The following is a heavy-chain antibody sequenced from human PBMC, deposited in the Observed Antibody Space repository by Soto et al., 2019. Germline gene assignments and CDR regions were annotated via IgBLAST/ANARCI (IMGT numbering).Heavy chain of an antibody. CDR2: ISGSVGST. CDR3: AKDRTIPSRKFDS. CDR1: GFTFSDHG. J-gene: IGHJ4*02. V-gene: IGHV3-23*01. D-gene: IGHD2-2*02. Sequence: GVSLILSCTASGFTFSDHGMHWVRQAPGKGLEWVSSISGSVGSTFYADSVKGRFTISRDNSMNTLYLQMNSLRAEDTAVYYCAKDRTIPSRKFDSWGQGARVTVSS.